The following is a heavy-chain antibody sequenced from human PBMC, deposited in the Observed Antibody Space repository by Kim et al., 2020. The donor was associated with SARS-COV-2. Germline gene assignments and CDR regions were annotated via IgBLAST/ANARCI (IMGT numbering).Heavy chain of an antibody. J-gene: IGHJ4*02. D-gene: IGHD1-26*01. V-gene: IGHV3-9*01. CDR2: ISWNSGSI. CDR1: GFTFDDYA. Sequence: GGSLRLSCAASGFTFDDYAMHWVRQAPGKGLEWVSGISWNSGSIGYADSVKGRFTISRDNAKNSLYLQMNSLRAEDTALYYCAKDGVKYSGLFDYWGQGTLVTVSS. CDR3: AKDGVKYSGLFDY.